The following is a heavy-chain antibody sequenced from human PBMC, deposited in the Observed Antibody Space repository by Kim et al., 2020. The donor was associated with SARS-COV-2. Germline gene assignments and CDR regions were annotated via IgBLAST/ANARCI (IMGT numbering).Heavy chain of an antibody. CDR2: IYYGGKT. CDR1: GGSISSNNYQ. Sequence: SETLSLTCTVSGGSISSNNYQWGWIRQPPGKGLEWIGSIYYGGKTYYNPSLTRRVIMSADTSRNQFSLKLSSVTAADTAVYYCTNPNYYASSGLYVW. J-gene: IGHJ6*01. CDR3: TNPNYYASSGLYV. V-gene: IGHV4-39*01. D-gene: IGHD3-22*01.